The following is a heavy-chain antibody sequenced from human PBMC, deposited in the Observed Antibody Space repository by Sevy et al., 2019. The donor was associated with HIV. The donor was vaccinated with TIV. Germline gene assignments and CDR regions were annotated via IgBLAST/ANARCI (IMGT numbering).Heavy chain of an antibody. J-gene: IGHJ4*02. CDR2: ISGSGGTT. Sequence: GGSLRLSCAASGFTFSSYAMSLVRQAPGKGLEWVSVISGSGGTTYYADSVRGRFTISRDNSKNTLFLQMNSLRAEDTAVYYCAKEGGIVVVPAAIDYWGQGTLVTVSS. V-gene: IGHV3-23*01. D-gene: IGHD2-2*01. CDR3: AKEGGIVVVPAAIDY. CDR1: GFTFSSYA.